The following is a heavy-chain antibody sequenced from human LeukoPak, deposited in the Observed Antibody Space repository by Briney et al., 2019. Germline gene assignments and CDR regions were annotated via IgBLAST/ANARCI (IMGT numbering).Heavy chain of an antibody. V-gene: IGHV1-69*01. Sequence: ASVQVSCKASGGTFSSYAISWVRQAPGQGLEWMGGIIPIFGTANYAQKFQGRVTITADESTSTAYMELSSLRSEDTAVYYCASKGDGTDYYFDYWGQGTLVTVSS. CDR1: GGTFSSYA. J-gene: IGHJ4*02. CDR3: ASKGDGTDYYFDY. D-gene: IGHD6-13*01. CDR2: IIPIFGTA.